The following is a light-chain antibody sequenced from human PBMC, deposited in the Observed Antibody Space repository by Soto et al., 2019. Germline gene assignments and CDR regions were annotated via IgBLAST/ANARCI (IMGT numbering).Light chain of an antibody. J-gene: IGKJ1*01. CDR3: QQYSDSSGA. Sequence: EIQITQSPSTLSASVGDTFTVTCMASQSISSWLAWYQQKPGKAPKLLIFDSSTLESGVTSRFSGSGSGTDFTLTISSLQPDDFATYYCQQYSDSSGAVGPGTKVEIK. V-gene: IGKV1-5*01. CDR1: QSISSW. CDR2: DSS.